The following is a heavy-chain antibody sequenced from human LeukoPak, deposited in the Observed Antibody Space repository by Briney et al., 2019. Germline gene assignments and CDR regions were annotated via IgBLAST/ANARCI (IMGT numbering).Heavy chain of an antibody. CDR1: VVPFSGYF. D-gene: IGHD4-23*01. V-gene: IGHV4-34*01. CDR3: ARDPTTVATVPYYFDD. CDR2: INDRGIT. Sequence: SETLSLTCAVPVVPFSGYFWNWIRQPPGKPLEWIGEINDRGITNYNPSLKSRVTISVDTSRNQFSLKLTSVTAADTAVYYCARDPTTVATVPYYFDDWGQGTLVTVSS. J-gene: IGHJ4*02.